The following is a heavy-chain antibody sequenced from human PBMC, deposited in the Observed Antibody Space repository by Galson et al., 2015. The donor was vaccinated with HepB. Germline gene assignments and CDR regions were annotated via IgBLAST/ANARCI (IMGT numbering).Heavy chain of an antibody. CDR2: ISSSSSYI. CDR1: GFTFSSYS. Sequence: SLRLSCAASGFTFSSYSMNWVRQAPGKGLEWVSSISSSSSYIYYADSVKGRFTISRDNAKNSLYLQMNSLRAEDTAVYYCARDLYRSYDFWSGYSGGAPDVWGKGTTVTVSS. J-gene: IGHJ6*04. D-gene: IGHD3-3*01. V-gene: IGHV3-21*01. CDR3: ARDLYRSYDFWSGYSGGAPDV.